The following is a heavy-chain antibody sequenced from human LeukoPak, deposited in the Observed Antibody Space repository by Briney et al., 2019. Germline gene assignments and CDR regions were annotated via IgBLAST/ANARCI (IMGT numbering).Heavy chain of an antibody. J-gene: IGHJ4*02. CDR1: GFNVNNAW. D-gene: IGHD4-11*01. Sequence: GGSLRLSCAASGFNVNNAWMSWVRQAPGKGLEWVSTINGGGVNTHYADSVGGRFTISRDNSKNTLFLQMNSLRDEDTAVYYCAKDLYSNYGPADYWGQGNLVAVSS. V-gene: IGHV3-23*01. CDR2: INGGGVNT. CDR3: AKDLYSNYGPADY.